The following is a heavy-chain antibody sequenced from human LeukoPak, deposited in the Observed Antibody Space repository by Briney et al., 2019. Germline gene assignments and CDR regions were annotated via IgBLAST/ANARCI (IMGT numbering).Heavy chain of an antibody. J-gene: IGHJ4*02. V-gene: IGHV3-7*01. CDR2: IKQDGDLK. D-gene: IGHD3-10*01. Sequence: GGSLRLSCAASGFNFRRYWMSWVRQARGKGLEWGANIKQDGDLKYYVDSMEGRFTISRDNAKNSLYLQMNSLNTEDTAVYYCARFAKGYGSGDIDYWGQGTLVTVSS. CDR3: ARFAKGYGSGDIDY. CDR1: GFNFRRYW.